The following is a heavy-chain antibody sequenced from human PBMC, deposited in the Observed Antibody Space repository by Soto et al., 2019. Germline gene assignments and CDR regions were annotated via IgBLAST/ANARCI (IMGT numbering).Heavy chain of an antibody. CDR3: ARDALVGATRPNWFDP. CDR1: GFTFSNYW. V-gene: IGHV3-7*01. J-gene: IGHJ5*02. CDR2: IKQDGSEK. Sequence: TGGSLRLSCAASGFTFSNYWMSWVRQAPGKGLEWVANIKQDGSEKYYVDSVKGRFTISRDNAKNSLYLQMNSLRAEDTAVYYCARDALVGATRPNWFDPWGQGTLVTVSS. D-gene: IGHD1-26*01.